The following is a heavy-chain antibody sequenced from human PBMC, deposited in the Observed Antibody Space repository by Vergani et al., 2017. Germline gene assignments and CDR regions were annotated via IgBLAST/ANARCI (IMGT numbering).Heavy chain of an antibody. CDR1: GYTFTSYG. CDR2: ISAYNGNA. D-gene: IGHD1-26*01. Sequence: QVQLVQSGAEVKKPGASVKVSCKASGYTFTSYGISWVRQAPGQGLEWMGWISAYNGNANYAQKLQGRVTMTTETSTSTAYMELRSLRSDDTAVYYCARGKGPYGGSYYRSALDWFDPWGQGTLVTVSS. J-gene: IGHJ5*02. V-gene: IGHV1-18*01. CDR3: ARGKGPYGGSYYRSALDWFDP.